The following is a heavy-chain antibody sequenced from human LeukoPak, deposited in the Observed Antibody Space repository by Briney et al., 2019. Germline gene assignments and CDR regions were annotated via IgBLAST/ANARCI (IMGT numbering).Heavy chain of an antibody. J-gene: IGHJ4*02. CDR2: ISSSSSTI. CDR1: GLTISSYS. CDR3: ATDHRIAVAGIGPH. Sequence: GGSLRLSCAASGLTISSYSMNWVRQAPGKGLQWVSYISSSSSTIYYADSVKGRFTISRDNAKNSLYLQMNSLRAEDTAVYYCATDHRIAVAGIGPHWGQGTLVTVSS. D-gene: IGHD6-19*01. V-gene: IGHV3-48*01.